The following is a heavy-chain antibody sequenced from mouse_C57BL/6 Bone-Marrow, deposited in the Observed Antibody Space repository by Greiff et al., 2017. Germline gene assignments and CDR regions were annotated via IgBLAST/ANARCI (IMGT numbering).Heavy chain of an antibody. CDR2: IDPETGGT. Sequence: EESGAELVRPGASVTLSCKASGYTFTDYEMHWVKQTPVHGLEWIGAIDPETGGTAYNQKFKGKAILTADKSSSTAYMELRSLTSEDSAVYYCTRSDNLFDYWGQGTTLTVSS. CDR3: TRSDNLFDY. V-gene: IGHV1-15*01. J-gene: IGHJ2*01. CDR1: GYTFTDYE. D-gene: IGHD1-3*01.